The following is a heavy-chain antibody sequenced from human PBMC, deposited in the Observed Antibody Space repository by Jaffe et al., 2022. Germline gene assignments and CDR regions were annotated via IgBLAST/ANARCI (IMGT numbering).Heavy chain of an antibody. V-gene: IGHV3-15*01. CDR1: GFTFSNAW. Sequence: DVQLVESGGGLVKPGGSLRLSCAASGFTFSNAWMNWVRQAPGKGLEWVGRIKTKTDGGTIDYAAPVKGRFTISRDDSKYTLYLEMNNLKTEDTAVYYCTTDAQKHSASSGVRYYYYYYMDVWGKGTTVTVSS. D-gene: IGHD6-6*01. J-gene: IGHJ6*03. CDR2: IKTKTDGGTI. CDR3: TTDAQKHSASSGVRYYYYYYMDV.